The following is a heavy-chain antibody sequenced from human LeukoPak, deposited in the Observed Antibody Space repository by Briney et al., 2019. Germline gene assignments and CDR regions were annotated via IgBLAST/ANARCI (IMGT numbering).Heavy chain of an antibody. V-gene: IGHV3-23*01. Sequence: PGGSLRLSCAASGFTFSSYAMSWVRQAPGKGLEWVSAISGSGGSTYYADSVKGRFTTSRDNSKNTLYLQMNSLRAEDTAVYYCAKPNRDSSGQDAFDIWGQGTMVTVSS. CDR2: ISGSGGST. CDR3: AKPNRDSSGQDAFDI. CDR1: GFTFSSYA. J-gene: IGHJ3*02. D-gene: IGHD3-22*01.